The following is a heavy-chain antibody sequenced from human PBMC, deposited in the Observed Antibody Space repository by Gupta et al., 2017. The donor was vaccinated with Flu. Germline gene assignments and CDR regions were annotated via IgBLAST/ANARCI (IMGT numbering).Heavy chain of an antibody. CDR1: TFASYG. V-gene: IGHV3-48*01. Sequence: TFASYGMNWVRQVPGKGREWLSYISGSGTTIHDADSVKGRFTISRDNAKNSLYLQINSLRAEDTAVYYWASYDYDSSATHFWGQGTLVTVSS. J-gene: IGHJ4*02. D-gene: IGHD3-22*01. CDR2: ISGSGTTI. CDR3: ASYDYDSSATHF.